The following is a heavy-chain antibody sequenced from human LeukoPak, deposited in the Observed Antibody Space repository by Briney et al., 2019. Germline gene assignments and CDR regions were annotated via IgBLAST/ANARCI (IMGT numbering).Heavy chain of an antibody. CDR3: AKEGESKQIDH. V-gene: IGHV3-43D*03. J-gene: IGHJ5*02. Sequence: GGSLRLSCAASGFTFDDFAMHWVRQTPGKGLEWVCLSWDGATTSCADSLKGRFAISRDNNKNSLSLQMDSLRDEDTAFYYCAKEGESKQIDHWGRGTLVTVSS. D-gene: IGHD2-21*01. CDR1: GFTFDDFA. CDR2: SWDGATT.